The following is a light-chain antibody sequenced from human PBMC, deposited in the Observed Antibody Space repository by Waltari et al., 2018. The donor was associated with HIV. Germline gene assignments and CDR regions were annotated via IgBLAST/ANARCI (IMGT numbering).Light chain of an antibody. Sequence: IALTQSPRALSMSPGERATLSCRASQTLSSTYLAWYQQKPGQAPRLLIYGASSRATGSPDRFSGSGSGTDFTLTISSLEPEDCAVYYCQQYIGSPRTFGQGTKVELK. CDR3: QQYIGSPRT. J-gene: IGKJ1*01. CDR1: QTLSSTY. CDR2: GAS. V-gene: IGKV3-20*01.